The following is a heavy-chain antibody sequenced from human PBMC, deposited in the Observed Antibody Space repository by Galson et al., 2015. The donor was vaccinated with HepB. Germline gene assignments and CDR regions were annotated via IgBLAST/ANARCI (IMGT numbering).Heavy chain of an antibody. CDR2: INHSGST. Sequence: LSLTCAVYGGSFSGYYWSWIRQPPGKGLGWIGEINHSGSTNYNPSLKSRVTISVDTSKNQFSLKLSSVTAADTAVYYCARGGFSIFGVVAFYGMDVWGQGTTVTVSS. J-gene: IGHJ6*02. CDR1: GGSFSGYY. CDR3: ARGGFSIFGVVAFYGMDV. V-gene: IGHV4-34*01. D-gene: IGHD3-3*01.